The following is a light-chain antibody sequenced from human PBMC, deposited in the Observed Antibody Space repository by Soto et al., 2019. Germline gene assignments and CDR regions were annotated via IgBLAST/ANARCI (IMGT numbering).Light chain of an antibody. CDR3: QQYAGSPRT. CDR2: SAP. V-gene: IGKV3-20*01. J-gene: IGKJ1*01. CDR1: QNISNY. Sequence: IVLTQSPATLSLSPGKRATLSCRASQNISNYLIWYQQKPGQAPRLLIYSAPRRATGIPDRFTGSGSGTDFTLTINRVEPEDFAVYFCQQYAGSPRTFGQGTKVDIK.